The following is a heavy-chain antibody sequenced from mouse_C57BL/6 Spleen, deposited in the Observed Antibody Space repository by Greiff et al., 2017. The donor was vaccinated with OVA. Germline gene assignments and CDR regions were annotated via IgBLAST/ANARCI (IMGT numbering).Heavy chain of an antibody. D-gene: IGHD2-2*01. V-gene: IGHV6-6*01. CDR3: TRSTMVTTRSFAY. Sequence: EVKVEESGGGLVQPGGSMKLSCAASGFTFSDAWMDWVRQSPETGLEWVAEIRNKANNNATYYAESVKGSFTISRDDSKSSVYLQMNSLRSEDTGIYYCTRSTMVTTRSFAYWGQGTLVTVSA. J-gene: IGHJ3*01. CDR2: IRNKANNNAT. CDR1: GFTFSDAW.